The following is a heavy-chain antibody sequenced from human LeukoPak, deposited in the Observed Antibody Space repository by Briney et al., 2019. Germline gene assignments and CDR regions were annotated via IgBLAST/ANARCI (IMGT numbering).Heavy chain of an antibody. CDR2: IYTSGST. CDR3: ARVIAAADTRVPAYYYYYGMDV. CDR1: GGSISSYY. D-gene: IGHD6-13*01. V-gene: IGHV4-4*07. J-gene: IGHJ6*02. Sequence: SETLSLTCTVSGGSISSYYWSWIRQPAGKGLEWIGRIYTSGSTNYNPSLKSRVTMSVDTPKNQFSLKLSSVTAADTAVYYCARVIAAADTRVPAYYYYYGMDVWGQGTTVTVSS.